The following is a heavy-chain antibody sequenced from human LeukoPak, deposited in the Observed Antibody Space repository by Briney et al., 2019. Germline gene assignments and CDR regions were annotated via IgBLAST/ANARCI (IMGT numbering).Heavy chain of an antibody. V-gene: IGHV1-18*01. D-gene: IGHD3-22*01. CDR3: ARLAYDSSGYYPFDY. J-gene: IGHJ4*02. CDR2: ISAYNGNT. CDR1: GGTFSSYA. Sequence: ASMKVSCKASGGTFSSYAISWVRQAPGQGLEWMGWISAYNGNTNYAQKLQGRVTMTTDTSTSTAYMELRSLRSDDTAVYYCARLAYDSSGYYPFDYWGQGTLVTVSS.